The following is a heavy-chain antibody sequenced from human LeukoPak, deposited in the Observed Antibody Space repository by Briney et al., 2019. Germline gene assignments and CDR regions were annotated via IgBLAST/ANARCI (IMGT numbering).Heavy chain of an antibody. V-gene: IGHV4-38-2*02. CDR2: IYHSGRT. J-gene: IGHJ4*02. D-gene: IGHD3-22*01. CDR3: ARGRYSSGYYGY. Sequence: ETLSLTCTVSGYSISSGYYWGWIRQPPGKGLEWIGSIYHSGRTFYNPSLKSRVTISVDTSKNQFSLKLSSVTAADTAVYYCARGRYSSGYYGYWGQGTLVTVSS. CDR1: GYSISSGYY.